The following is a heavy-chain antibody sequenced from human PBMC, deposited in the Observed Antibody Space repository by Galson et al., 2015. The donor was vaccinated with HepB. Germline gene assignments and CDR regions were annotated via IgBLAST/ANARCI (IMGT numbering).Heavy chain of an antibody. CDR2: ISASGSRT. J-gene: IGHJ6*03. Sequence: SLRLSCAASGFTFTFYAMTWVRHVPGKGLDWVSSISASGSRTYYAHSAKRRFTISRDNSKNTVFLQMNSLRADDPAVYYCARVPLTGTMGKYYFYRDVWGKGTTVTISS. CDR1: GFTFTFYA. D-gene: IGHD3-9*01. V-gene: IGHV3-23*01. CDR3: ARVPLTGTMGKYYFYRDV.